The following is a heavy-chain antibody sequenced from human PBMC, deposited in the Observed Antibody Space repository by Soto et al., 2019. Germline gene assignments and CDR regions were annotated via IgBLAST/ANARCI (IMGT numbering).Heavy chain of an antibody. CDR3: ARGDATKIVVTTYYGMDV. CDR2: IIPVFGTA. D-gene: IGHD4-17*01. J-gene: IGHJ6*02. CDR1: GGSLSNYG. V-gene: IGHV1-69*13. Sequence: SVKVSCKASGGSLSNYGISWVRQAPGQGLEWMGGIIPVFGTANFAQKFQGRVTITADESTSIVYMDVTSLRSEDTAVYYCARGDATKIVVTTYYGMDVWGQGTTVTVSS.